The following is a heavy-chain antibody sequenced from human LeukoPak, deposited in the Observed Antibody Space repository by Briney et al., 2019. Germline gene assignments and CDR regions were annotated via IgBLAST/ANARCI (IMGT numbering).Heavy chain of an antibody. CDR2: IKPNSGGT. CDR1: GYTFTCYY. D-gene: IGHD4-23*01. V-gene: IGHV1-2*02. CDR3: ARETTVVISVTNWFDH. Sequence: ASVKVSCKASGYTFTCYYMHWVRQAPGQGLEWMGWIKPNSGGTNYAQKFQGRVTMTRDTSISTAYMELSRLRSDDTAVYYCARETTVVISVTNWFDHWGQGTLVTVSS. J-gene: IGHJ5*02.